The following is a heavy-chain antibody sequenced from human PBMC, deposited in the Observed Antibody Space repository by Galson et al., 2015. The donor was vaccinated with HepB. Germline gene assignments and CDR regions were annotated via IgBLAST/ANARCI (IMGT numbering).Heavy chain of an antibody. CDR1: RFTFSMYS. J-gene: IGHJ4*02. Sequence: SLRLSCAASRFTFSMYSMNWVRQAPGKGLEWVSSISSSSTTYYADSVKGRFTISRANAKNSLYLQMNSLRAEDTAIYYCARTDYDSSGYLRYWGQGTLVTVSS. D-gene: IGHD3-22*01. CDR3: ARTDYDSSGYLRY. V-gene: IGHV3-69-1*01. CDR2: ISSSSTT.